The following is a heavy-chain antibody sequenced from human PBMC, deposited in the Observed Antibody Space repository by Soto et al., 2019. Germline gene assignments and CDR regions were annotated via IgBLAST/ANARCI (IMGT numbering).Heavy chain of an antibody. V-gene: IGHV3-15*01. J-gene: IGHJ5*02. D-gene: IGHD3-10*02. CDR2: IKTKADAGTT. Sequence: QLVESGGGLVKPGGSLRLSCAASGFTFENAWMSWVRQAPGKGLEWVGRIKTKADAGTTDYAAPVKGRFTISRDDSKNTLYLQMNSLKNEDTALYFCTTDGATIFFDPRGQGTLVTVSS. CDR1: GFTFENAW. CDR3: TTDGATIFFDP.